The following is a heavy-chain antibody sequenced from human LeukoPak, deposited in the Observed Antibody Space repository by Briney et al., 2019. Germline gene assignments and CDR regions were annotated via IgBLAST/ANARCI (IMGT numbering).Heavy chain of an antibody. CDR3: AKNLGWELPVDY. V-gene: IGHV3-48*01. CDR2: ISSSSSTI. Sequence: PGGSLRLSCAASGFTFSSYSMNWVRQAPGKGLEWVSYISSSSSTIYYADSVKGRFTISRDNSKNTLYLQMNSLRADDTAVYYCAKNLGWELPVDYWGQGILVTVSS. J-gene: IGHJ4*02. CDR1: GFTFSSYS. D-gene: IGHD1-26*01.